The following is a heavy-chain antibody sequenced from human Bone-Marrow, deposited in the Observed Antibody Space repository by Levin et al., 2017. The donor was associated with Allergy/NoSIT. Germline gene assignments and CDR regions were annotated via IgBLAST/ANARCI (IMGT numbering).Heavy chain of an antibody. D-gene: IGHD3-16*01. CDR3: AKEPGGTFDY. CDR2: ISNDGSEK. V-gene: IGHV3-30*18. CDR1: GFTFSSYG. J-gene: IGHJ4*02. Sequence: GESLKISCAASGFTFSSYGMHWVRQAPGEGLEWVALISNDGSEKYYADSVKGRFTISRDNSKNTLYLQMNSLTAEDTAVYYCAKEPGGTFDYWGQGTLVTVSS.